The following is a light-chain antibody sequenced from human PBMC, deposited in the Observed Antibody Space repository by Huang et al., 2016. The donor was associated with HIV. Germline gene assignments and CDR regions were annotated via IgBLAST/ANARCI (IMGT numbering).Light chain of an antibody. CDR3: QQYNKWPMYT. CDR2: GAS. CDR1: QSVSSN. J-gene: IGKJ2*01. Sequence: EIVMTQSPATLSVSPGERATLSCRASQSVSSNLAWYQQKPVQAPRLLIYGASTRAPGIPARFSGSGSGTEFTLTISSLQSEDFAVYYCQQYNKWPMYTFGQGTKLEIK. V-gene: IGKV3-15*01.